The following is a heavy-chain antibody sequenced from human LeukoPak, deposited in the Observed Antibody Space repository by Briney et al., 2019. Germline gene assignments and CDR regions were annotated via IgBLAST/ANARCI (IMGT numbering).Heavy chain of an antibody. D-gene: IGHD5-12*01. V-gene: IGHV1-69*05. J-gene: IGHJ5*02. CDR3: ARSDIVATITDWFDP. CDR2: IIPIFGTA. CDR1: GGTFSSYA. Sequence: SVKVSCKASGGTFSSYAIGWVRQAPGQGIEWMGRIIPIFGTANYAQKFQGRVTITTDESTSTAYMELSSLRSEDTAVYYCARSDIVATITDWFDPWGQGTLVTVSS.